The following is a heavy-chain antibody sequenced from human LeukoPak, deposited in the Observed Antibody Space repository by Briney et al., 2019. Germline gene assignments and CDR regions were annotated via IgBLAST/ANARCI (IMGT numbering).Heavy chain of an antibody. V-gene: IGHV1-18*01. CDR2: ISAYNRNT. J-gene: IGHJ4*02. CDR1: GYTFNNYG. Sequence: ASVKVSCKASGYTFNNYGISWVRQAPGQGLEWMAWISAYNRNTNYALKLRGRVTMTTDTSTSTAYMELRSLRSDDTAVYYCARDEKRYCSGGSCPAYFDYWGQGTLVTVSS. CDR3: ARDEKRYCSGGSCPAYFDY. D-gene: IGHD2-15*01.